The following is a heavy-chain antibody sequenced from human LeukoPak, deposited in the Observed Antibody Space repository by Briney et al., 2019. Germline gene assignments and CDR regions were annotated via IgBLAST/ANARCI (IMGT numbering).Heavy chain of an antibody. CDR1: GYNFNTYG. V-gene: IGHV1-18*01. J-gene: IGHJ4*02. CDR3: VKLPLGYCSSTSCLD. Sequence: GASVKVSCKASGYNFNTYGISWVRQAPGQGLEWMGWISSSTGNTKYAQKLQDRVTMTTDTSTSTANLYLRNLRSDDTAVYYCVKLPLGYCSSTSCLDWGQGTLVTGSS. D-gene: IGHD2-2*01. CDR2: ISSSTGNT.